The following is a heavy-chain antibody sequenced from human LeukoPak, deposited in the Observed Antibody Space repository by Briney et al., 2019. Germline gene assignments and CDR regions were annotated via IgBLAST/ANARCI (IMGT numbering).Heavy chain of an antibody. V-gene: IGHV5-51*01. CDR1: GYRFTSYW. CDR3: ARVLLSYYYGSGRVPYYYYYYMDV. D-gene: IGHD3-10*01. CDR2: VYPGDSDT. Sequence: GESLQISCKASGYRFTSYWIGWVRQISGKGLERMAIVYPGDSDTRYSPSFQGQVTISADKSISTAYLQWSSLKASDTAMYYCARVLLSYYYGSGRVPYYYYYYMDVWGKGTTVTVSS. J-gene: IGHJ6*03.